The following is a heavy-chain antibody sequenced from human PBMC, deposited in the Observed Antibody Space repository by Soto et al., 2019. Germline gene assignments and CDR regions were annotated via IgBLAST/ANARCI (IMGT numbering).Heavy chain of an antibody. D-gene: IGHD1-1*01. V-gene: IGHV1-18*01. Sequence: QVHLVQSGAEVKKPGASVKVSCKGSGYTFTSYGITWVRQAPGQGLEWLGWISSHNGNTDYAQKPQGIVTVNRDTPTSTAYMELRSLRSDDTAVYYCARGRYGDYWGQGALVTVSS. CDR2: ISSHNGNT. J-gene: IGHJ4*02. CDR3: ARGRYGDY. CDR1: GYTFTSYG.